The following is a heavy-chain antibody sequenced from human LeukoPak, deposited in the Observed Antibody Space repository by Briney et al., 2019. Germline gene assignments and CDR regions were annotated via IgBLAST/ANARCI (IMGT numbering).Heavy chain of an antibody. CDR1: GFPFSSYG. V-gene: IGHV3-30*03. CDR2: MSYDGNNK. CDR3: ARDGDTAIRGVNFDS. Sequence: GGSLRLSCAASGFPFSSYGMHWVRQAPGKGLVWVAFMSYDGNNKYYSDSVKGRFTISRDSSRNTLYLQMNSLISEDTGVYYCARDGDTAIRGVNFDSWGKGTLVTVSS. J-gene: IGHJ4*02. D-gene: IGHD3-10*01.